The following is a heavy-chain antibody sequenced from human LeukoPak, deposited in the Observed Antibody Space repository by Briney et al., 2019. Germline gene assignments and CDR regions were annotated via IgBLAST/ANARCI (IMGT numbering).Heavy chain of an antibody. D-gene: IGHD3-10*01. CDR3: ARDGVVRGVIGE. J-gene: IGHJ4*02. CDR1: GGSISSYY. CDR2: IYYSGST. V-gene: IGHV4-59*12. Sequence: SETLSLTCTVSGGSISSYYWSWIRQPPGKGLEWIGYIYYSGSTNYNPSLKSRVTMSVDTSKNQFSLKLSSVTAADTAVYYCARDGVVRGVIGEWGQGTLVTVSS.